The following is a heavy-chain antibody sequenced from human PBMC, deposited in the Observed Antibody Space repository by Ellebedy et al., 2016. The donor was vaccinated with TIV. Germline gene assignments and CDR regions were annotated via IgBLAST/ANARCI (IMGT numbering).Heavy chain of an antibody. J-gene: IGHJ4*02. D-gene: IGHD5-24*01. CDR1: GFTFSSYS. V-gene: IGHV3-48*01. Sequence: GESLKISCAASGFTFSSYSMNWVRQAPGKGLEWVSYISSSSSTIYYADSVKGRFTISRDNAKNSLYLQMNSLRAEDKAVYYCARATSGFDYWGQGTLVTVSS. CDR3: ARATSGFDY. CDR2: ISSSSSTI.